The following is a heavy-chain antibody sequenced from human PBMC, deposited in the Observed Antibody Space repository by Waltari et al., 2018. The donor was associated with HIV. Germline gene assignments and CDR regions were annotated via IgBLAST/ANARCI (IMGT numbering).Heavy chain of an antibody. CDR2: ISTYNGKT. V-gene: IGHV1-18*01. CDR3: AREESSYYVY. CDR1: GYTFTNYG. J-gene: IGHJ4*02. D-gene: IGHD3-3*01. Sequence: QVQLVQSGAEVKKPGASVKVSCKASGYTFTNYGISWVRQAPGQRLEWMGWISTYNGKTNYPQKYQGRVSLTTDTSTSTAYMELRSLRSDDTALYFCAREESSYYVYWGQGTLVTVSS.